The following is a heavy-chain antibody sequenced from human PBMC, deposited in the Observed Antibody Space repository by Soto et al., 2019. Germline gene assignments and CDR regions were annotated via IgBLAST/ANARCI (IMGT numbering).Heavy chain of an antibody. D-gene: IGHD3-9*01. V-gene: IGHV3-48*01. Sequence: GGSLRLSCAASGFTFSSYSMNWVRQAPGKGLEWLSYISSSISTMHYADSVKGRFIISRDNSKNTLYLQMNSLRAEDTAVYYCARYFDWLSSGMDVWGQGTTVTVSS. CDR1: GFTFSSYS. J-gene: IGHJ6*02. CDR2: ISSSISTM. CDR3: ARYFDWLSSGMDV.